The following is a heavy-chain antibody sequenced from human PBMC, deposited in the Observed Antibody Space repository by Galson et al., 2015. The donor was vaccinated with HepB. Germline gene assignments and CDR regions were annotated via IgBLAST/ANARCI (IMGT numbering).Heavy chain of an antibody. V-gene: IGHV3-21*01. CDR3: ARDASPAFKWELTWVAFDI. D-gene: IGHD1-26*01. Sequence: SLRLSCAASGFTFSSYSMNWVRQAPGKGLEWVSSISSSSSYIYYADSVKGRFTISRDNAKNSLYLQMNSLRAEDTAVYYCARDASPAFKWELTWVAFDIWGQGTMVTVSS. J-gene: IGHJ3*02. CDR2: ISSSSSYI. CDR1: GFTFSSYS.